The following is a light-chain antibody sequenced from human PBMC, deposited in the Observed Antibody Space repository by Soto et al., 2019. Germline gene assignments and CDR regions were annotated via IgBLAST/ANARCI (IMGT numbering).Light chain of an antibody. V-gene: IGKV1-5*03. CDR2: EAS. J-gene: IGKJ1*01. CDR1: QSISSW. Sequence: DIQITQSPSTLSASVGDRGTITCRASQSISSWLAWYQQKPGQAPRILIYEASILQRGVTSRFRGSGSGTEFTLTISRLQPHDFETYYCQQYDSDLWTFGQGTKVDIK. CDR3: QQYDSDLWT.